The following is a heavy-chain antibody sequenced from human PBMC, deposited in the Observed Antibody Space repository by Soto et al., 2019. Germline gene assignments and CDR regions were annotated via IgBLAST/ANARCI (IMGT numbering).Heavy chain of an antibody. D-gene: IGHD3-3*01. CDR1: GGSFSGYY. J-gene: IGHJ6*03. V-gene: IGHV4-34*01. CDR2: INHSGTT. CDR3: ARGGNYDFWSGRNYYYYYMDV. Sequence: SETLSLTCAVYGGSFSGYYWSWIRQHPGKGLEWIGEINHSGTTNYNPSLKSRVTISADTSKNQFSLKVSSVTAADTAVYYCARGGNYDFWSGRNYYYYYMDVWGKGITVTVSS.